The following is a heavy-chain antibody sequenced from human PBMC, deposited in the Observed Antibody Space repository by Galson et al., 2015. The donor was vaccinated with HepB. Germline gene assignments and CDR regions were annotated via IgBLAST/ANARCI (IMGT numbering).Heavy chain of an antibody. Sequence: SLRLSCAASGFTFSNSAKTWVRQAPGKGLEWVSGISGKGDFTYYADSVKGRFTISRDNSKNTLDLQRNSLTAEDTAGYYCAKTRHNYFESIDYWGQGTLVTVSS. V-gene: IGHV3-23*01. J-gene: IGHJ4*02. D-gene: IGHD3-9*01. CDR3: AKTRHNYFESIDY. CDR1: GFTFSNSA. CDR2: ISGKGDFT.